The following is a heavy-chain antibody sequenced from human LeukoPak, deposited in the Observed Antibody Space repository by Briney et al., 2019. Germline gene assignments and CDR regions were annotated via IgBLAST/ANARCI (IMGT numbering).Heavy chain of an antibody. CDR1: GFTFSSYA. V-gene: IGHV3-23*01. CDR3: ARVNRVVGATKAYYFDY. Sequence: GGSLRLSCAASGFTFSSYAMSWVRQAPGKGLEWVSAISGSGGSTYYADSVKGRFTISRDNSKNTLYLQMNSLRAEDTAVYYCARVNRVVGATKAYYFDYWGQGTLVTVSS. J-gene: IGHJ4*02. CDR2: ISGSGGST. D-gene: IGHD1-26*01.